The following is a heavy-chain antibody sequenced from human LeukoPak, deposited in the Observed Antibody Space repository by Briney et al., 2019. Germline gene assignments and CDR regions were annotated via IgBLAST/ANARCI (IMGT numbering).Heavy chain of an antibody. J-gene: IGHJ4*02. CDR3: AHGGVTTSGFDY. D-gene: IGHD4-17*01. CDR1: GFSLSTSGVG. Sequence: SGPTLVKPTQTLTLTCTFSGFSLSTSGVGVGWIRQPPGKALEWLALIYWDDDKRYSPSLKSRLTITKDTSKNQVVLTMTNMDPVDTATYYCAHGGVTTSGFDYWGQGTLVTVST. CDR2: IYWDDDK. V-gene: IGHV2-5*02.